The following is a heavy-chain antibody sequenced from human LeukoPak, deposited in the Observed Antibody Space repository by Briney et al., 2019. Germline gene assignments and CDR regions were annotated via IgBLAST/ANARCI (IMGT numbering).Heavy chain of an antibody. CDR2: INHSGST. J-gene: IGHJ4*02. CDR3: ARRTTATIPFGY. V-gene: IGHV4-34*01. CDR1: GGSFSDYY. D-gene: IGHD4-11*01. Sequence: SETLSLTCAVYGGSFSDYYWSWIRQPPGKGLEWIGEINHSGSTNYNPSLKSRVTISVDKSKNQFSLKLSSVTAADTAVYYCARRTTATIPFGYWGQGTLVTVSS.